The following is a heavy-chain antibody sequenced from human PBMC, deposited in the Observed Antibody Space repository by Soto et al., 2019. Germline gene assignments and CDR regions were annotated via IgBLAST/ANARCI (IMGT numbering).Heavy chain of an antibody. CDR2: IDSGGST. V-gene: IGHV3-66*01. CDR1: GFTVSSNY. Sequence: EVQLVESGGGLVQPGGSLRLSCAASGFTVSSNYMSWVRQAPGKGLEWVSVIDSGGSTYYADSVKGRFTISRDNSKNTLYLQMNSLRAEDTAVYYCARDPDYDHYYYYGMDVWGQGTTVTVSS. D-gene: IGHD4-17*01. J-gene: IGHJ6*02. CDR3: ARDPDYDHYYYYGMDV.